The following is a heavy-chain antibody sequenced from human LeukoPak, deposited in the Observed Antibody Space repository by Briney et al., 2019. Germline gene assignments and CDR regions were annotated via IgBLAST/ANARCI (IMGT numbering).Heavy chain of an antibody. D-gene: IGHD2-15*01. Sequence: PGGSLRLSCAASGFTVSNNYMSWVRQAPGKGLEWVSVIYTGGSTYYADSVKGRFTITRDNSKNTLYLQMNSLRAEDTAVYYCARSGCSGGSCYFDYWGQGTLVTVS. CDR1: GFTVSNNY. CDR3: ARSGCSGGSCYFDY. J-gene: IGHJ4*02. V-gene: IGHV3-53*01. CDR2: IYTGGST.